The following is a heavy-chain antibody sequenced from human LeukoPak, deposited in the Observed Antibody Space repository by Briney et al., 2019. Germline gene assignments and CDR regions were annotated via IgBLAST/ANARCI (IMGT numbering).Heavy chain of an antibody. CDR1: GYTFTSYD. V-gene: IGHV1-8*01. D-gene: IGHD5-18*01. J-gene: IGHJ4*02. Sequence: GASVKVSCKASGYTFTSYDINWVRQATGQGLEWMGWMNPNSGNTGYAQKFQGRVTMTRNTSISTAYMELSRLRSDDTAVYYCAREISGYTKENYFDYWGQGTLVTVSS. CDR2: MNPNSGNT. CDR3: AREISGYTKENYFDY.